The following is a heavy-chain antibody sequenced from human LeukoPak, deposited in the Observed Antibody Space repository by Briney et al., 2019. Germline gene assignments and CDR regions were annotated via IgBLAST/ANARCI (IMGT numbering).Heavy chain of an antibody. J-gene: IGHJ4*02. CDR1: GGSISSSSYY. Sequence: PSETLSLTCTVSGGSISSSSYYWGWIRQPPGKGLEWIGGIYYSGSTYYNPSLKSRVTISVDTSKNQFSLKLSSVTAADTAVYYCAREVVVVAATPEHFDYWGQGTLVTVSS. CDR2: IYYSGST. D-gene: IGHD2-15*01. CDR3: AREVVVVAATPEHFDY. V-gene: IGHV4-39*07.